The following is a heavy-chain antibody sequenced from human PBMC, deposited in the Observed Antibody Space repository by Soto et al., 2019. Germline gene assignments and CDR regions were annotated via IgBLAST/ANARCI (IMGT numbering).Heavy chain of an antibody. V-gene: IGHV6-1*01. CDR3: ARSEEDSDYYYYGLDV. D-gene: IGHD2-15*01. J-gene: IGHJ6*02. CDR2: TYYRSRWYS. Sequence: SQTLSLTCVISGDSVSSSSVAWNWVRQTPSRGLEWLGRTYYRSRWYSDFAVSVRGRIVINADTSKNQFSLQLNSVTPEDTAVYFCARSEEDSDYYYYGLDVWGQGTTVTVSS. CDR1: GDSVSSSSVA.